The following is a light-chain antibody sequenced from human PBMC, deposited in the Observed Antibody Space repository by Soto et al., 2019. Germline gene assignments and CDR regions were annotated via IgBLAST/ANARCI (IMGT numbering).Light chain of an antibody. CDR3: NQYYTKPLD. V-gene: IGKV4-1*01. CDR1: QSVLYSSKNKNS. CDR2: WAS. J-gene: IGKJ4*01. Sequence: DIVMTQSPDSLAVSLGERATINCKSSQSVLYSSKNKNSLSCYQQKPEQPPKLLVYWASTRESGVPARLIRSGSGADFTLTSSSLQAEELEVDDWNQYYTKPLDFGVGIKV.